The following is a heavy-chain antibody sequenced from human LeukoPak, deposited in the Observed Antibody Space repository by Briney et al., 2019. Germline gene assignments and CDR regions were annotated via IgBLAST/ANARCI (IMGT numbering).Heavy chain of an antibody. V-gene: IGHV3-9*01. CDR2: INWNSVSA. CDR1: GFTFDDYA. CDR3: AKGARSSSGYTTD. J-gene: IGHJ4*02. Sequence: PGGSLRLSCEPSGFTFDDYAMHWVRQAPGKGLEWVAGINWNSVSAVYADSLKGRLTISRDNAKNSLFLQMNSLKTEDTAFYYCAKGARSSSGYTTDWGQGILVTVSS. D-gene: IGHD3-22*01.